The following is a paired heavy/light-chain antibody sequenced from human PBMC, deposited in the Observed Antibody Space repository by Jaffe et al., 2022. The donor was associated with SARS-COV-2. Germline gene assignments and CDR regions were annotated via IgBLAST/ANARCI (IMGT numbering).Heavy chain of an antibody. CDR3: ARVEFCSSGNCYSEAFDY. D-gene: IGHD2-21*01. V-gene: IGHV3-7*01. J-gene: IGHJ4*02. CDR2: INQYGSEK. Sequence: EVRLVESGGGLVQPGGSLRLSCEASGFSFGAHWMTWVRQTPRKGLEWVANINQYGSEKYYVDSVKGRFTISRDDAKNLVFLQMNSLSAEDSGLYFCARVEFCSSGNCYSEAFDYWGLGTQVTVSS. CDR1: GFSFGAHW.
Light chain of an antibody. CDR3: QVWDLDSDHWV. V-gene: IGLV3-21*04. CDR1: IIGRKT. CDR2: YDS. Sequence: SYDLNQPPSVSVTPGEPASITCRENIIGRKTVHWYQHRPGHAPVLVISYDSDRPSGIPERFSGSNSGNTATLTISRVEAGDEADYYCQVWDLDSDHWVFGGGTKLTVL. J-gene: IGLJ3*02.